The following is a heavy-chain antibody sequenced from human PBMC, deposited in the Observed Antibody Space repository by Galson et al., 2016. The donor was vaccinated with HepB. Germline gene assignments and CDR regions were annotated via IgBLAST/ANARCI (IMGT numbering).Heavy chain of an antibody. D-gene: IGHD2-21*02. CDR1: GFTFSKFA. CDR2: VSYDARNK. J-gene: IGHJ3*02. V-gene: IGHV3-30-3*02. Sequence: SLRLSCATSGFTFSKFAMHWVRQAPGKGLEWVAFVSYDARNKYYADSVRGRFTISRDNSKNTLYVQMDCLRPEDTAVYYCATEGGVMVTSIDAFDTWGQGTMVTVSS. CDR3: ATEGGVMVTSIDAFDT.